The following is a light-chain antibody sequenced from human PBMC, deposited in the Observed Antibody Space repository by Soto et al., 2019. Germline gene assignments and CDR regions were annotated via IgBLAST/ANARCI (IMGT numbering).Light chain of an antibody. V-gene: IGKV3-20*01. J-gene: IGKJ1*01. CDR1: QSVSNNY. CDR2: GAS. CDR3: QQYGSSGT. Sequence: ETGLTQSPGTLSLSQGERATLSCRASQSVSNNYLAWYQQKPGQAPRLLIYGASNRATGIPDRFSGSGSGTDFTLTISRLEPEDFAVYYCQQYGSSGTFGQGTKVDI.